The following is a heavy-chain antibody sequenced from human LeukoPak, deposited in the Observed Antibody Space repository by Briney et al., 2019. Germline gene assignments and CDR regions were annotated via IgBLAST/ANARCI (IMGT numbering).Heavy chain of an antibody. J-gene: IGHJ6*03. CDR1: GFTFSSYA. CDR3: ARLGLYYYYMDV. Sequence: GGSLRLSCAASGFTFSSYAMSWVRQAPGKGLEWVSSISSSSSYIYYADSVKGRFTISRDNAKNSLYLQMNSLRAEDTAVYYCARLGLYYYYMDVWGKGTTVTVSS. CDR2: ISSSSSYI. V-gene: IGHV3-21*01.